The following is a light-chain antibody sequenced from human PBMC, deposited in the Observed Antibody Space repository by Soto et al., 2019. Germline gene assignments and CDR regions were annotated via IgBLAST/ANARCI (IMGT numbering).Light chain of an antibody. J-gene: IGLJ1*01. V-gene: IGLV2-8*01. Sequence: QSVLTQPASVSGSLGQSITISCTGTSSDVGAYNYVSWYQQHPGRAPRLMIYEVNKRPSGVPDRFSGSKSGDTASLTVSGLQAEDEADYYCYSYAGSHNVFGTGTKVTVL. CDR2: EVN. CDR1: SSDVGAYNY. CDR3: YSYAGSHNV.